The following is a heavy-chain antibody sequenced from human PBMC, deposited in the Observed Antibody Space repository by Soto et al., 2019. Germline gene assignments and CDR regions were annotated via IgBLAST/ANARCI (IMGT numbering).Heavy chain of an antibody. V-gene: IGHV4-4*02. CDR2: IYHSGST. CDR1: GGSISSSNW. Sequence: SETLSLTCAVSGGSISSSNWWSWVRQPPGKGLEWIGEIYHSGSTNYNPSLKGRVTISVDKSKNQFSLKLSSVTAADTAVYYCARGADGGSGGILFFDPWGQGTLVTVSS. D-gene: IGHD6-19*01. CDR3: ARGADGGSGGILFFDP. J-gene: IGHJ5*02.